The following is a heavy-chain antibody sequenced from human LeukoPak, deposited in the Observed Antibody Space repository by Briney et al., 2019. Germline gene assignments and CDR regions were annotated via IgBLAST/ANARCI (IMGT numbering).Heavy chain of an antibody. CDR2: ISSSSSYI. Sequence: GESLKISCKGSGYSFTSYWIGWVRQMPGKGLEWVSSISSSSSYIYYADSVKGRFTISRDNAKNSLYLQMNSLRAEDTAVYYCARDAFYGSGLDAFDIWGQGTMVTVSS. D-gene: IGHD3-10*01. V-gene: IGHV3-21*01. CDR3: ARDAFYGSGLDAFDI. J-gene: IGHJ3*02. CDR1: GYSFTSYW.